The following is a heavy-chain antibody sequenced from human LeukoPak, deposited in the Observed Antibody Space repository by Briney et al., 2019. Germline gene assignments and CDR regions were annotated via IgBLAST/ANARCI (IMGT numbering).Heavy chain of an antibody. Sequence: SETLSLTCTVSGGSISSSSYYWGWIRQPPGKGLEWIGSIYYSGSTYYNPSLKSRVTISVDTSKNQFSLKLSSVTAADTAVYYCAREGGVYYYGSGRSNYFDYWGQGTLVTVSS. CDR1: GGSISSSSYY. CDR3: AREGGVYYYGSGRSNYFDY. J-gene: IGHJ4*02. V-gene: IGHV4-39*07. CDR2: IYYSGST. D-gene: IGHD3-10*01.